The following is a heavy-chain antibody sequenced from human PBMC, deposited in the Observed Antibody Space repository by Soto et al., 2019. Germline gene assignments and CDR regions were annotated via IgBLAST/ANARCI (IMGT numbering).Heavy chain of an antibody. CDR1: GFTFTSYA. V-gene: IGHV3-23*01. J-gene: IGHJ6*02. CDR2: ISGSGGST. Sequence: EVQLLESGGGLVQPGGSLRLSCAASGFTFTSYAMIWVRQAPGRGLEWVSAISGSGGSTYYADSVKGRFTISRDNSKNTVYLQMNSLSAEDTAVYYCARVQCTGGSCFSSYYYYYGMDDWGQGTTVTVSS. D-gene: IGHD2-15*01. CDR3: ARVQCTGGSCFSSYYYYYGMDD.